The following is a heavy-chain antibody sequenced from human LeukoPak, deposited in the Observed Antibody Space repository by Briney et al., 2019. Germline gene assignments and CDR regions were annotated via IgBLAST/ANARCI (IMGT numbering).Heavy chain of an antibody. D-gene: IGHD1-26*01. CDR2: ISSSSSYI. V-gene: IGHV3-21*01. CDR1: GFTFSSYS. Sequence: GGSLRLSCAASGFTFSSYSMNWVRQAPGKGLEWVSSISSSSSYIYYADSVKGRFTISRDNAKNSLYLQMNSLRAEDTAVYYCARDLGSYSEIYYYYYGMDVWAKGPRSPSP. CDR3: ARDLGSYSEIYYYYYGMDV. J-gene: IGHJ6*02.